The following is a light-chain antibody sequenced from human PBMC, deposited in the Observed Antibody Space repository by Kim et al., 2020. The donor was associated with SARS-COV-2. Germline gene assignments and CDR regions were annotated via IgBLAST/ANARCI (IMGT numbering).Light chain of an antibody. CDR3: QPYGHSRT. Sequence: LCPEERATRPCRASKPLSRNHLAWYPQTPGQAPRPLTYGASTRATGIQDWFSGSGSGKDFPLNLGSLEHEDFAVYYCQPYGHSRTFGQGTKVDIK. CDR2: GAS. CDR1: KPLSRNH. V-gene: IGKV3-20*01. J-gene: IGKJ1*01.